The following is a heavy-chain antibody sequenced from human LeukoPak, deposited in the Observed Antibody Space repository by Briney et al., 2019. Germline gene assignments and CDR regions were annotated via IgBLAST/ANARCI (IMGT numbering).Heavy chain of an antibody. V-gene: IGHV4-61*02. Sequence: SQTLSLTCTVSGCSISSGSYYWSWIRQPAGKGLEWIGRIYTSGSTNYNPSLKSRVTISVDASKNQFSLKLSSVTAADTAVYYCARGLLRFFEGSWVDPWGQGTLVTVSS. CDR2: IYTSGST. CDR3: ARGLLRFFEGSWVDP. D-gene: IGHD3-3*01. CDR1: GCSISSGSYY. J-gene: IGHJ5*02.